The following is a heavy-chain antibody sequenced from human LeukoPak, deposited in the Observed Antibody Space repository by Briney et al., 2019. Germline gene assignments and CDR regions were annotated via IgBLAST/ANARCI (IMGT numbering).Heavy chain of an antibody. CDR1: GFTFSSYA. J-gene: IGHJ6*02. CDR2: ISYDGSNK. CDR3: ARAIVLLWFGEFPPPYSMDV. D-gene: IGHD3-10*01. Sequence: PGGSLRLSCAASGFTFSSYAMHWVRQAPGKGLEWVAVISYDGSNKYYADSVKGRFTISRDNSKNTLYLQMNSLRAEDTAVYYCARAIVLLWFGEFPPPYSMDVWGQGTTVTVSS. V-gene: IGHV3-30-3*01.